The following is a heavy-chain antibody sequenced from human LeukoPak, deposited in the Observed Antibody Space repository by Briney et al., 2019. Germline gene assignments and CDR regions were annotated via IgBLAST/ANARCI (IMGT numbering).Heavy chain of an antibody. CDR3: ARVIRGYSGYDPRSYYFDY. D-gene: IGHD5-12*01. J-gene: IGHJ4*02. CDR1: GGSFSGYY. V-gene: IGHV3-23*01. Sequence: ETLSLTCAVYGGSFSGYYWSWVRQAPGKGLEWVSAISGSGGSTYYADSVKGRFTISRDNSKNTLYLQMNSLRAEDTAVYYCARVIRGYSGYDPRSYYFDYWGQGTLVTVSS. CDR2: ISGSGGST.